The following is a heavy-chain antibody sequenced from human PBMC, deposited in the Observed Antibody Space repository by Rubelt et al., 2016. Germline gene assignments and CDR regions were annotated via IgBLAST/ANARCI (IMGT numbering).Heavy chain of an antibody. D-gene: IGHD6-13*01. CDR2: IIPIFGTA. CDR3: TGGQIGYSSSWHVRQVLYYFDY. Sequence: VQSGAEVKKPGSSVKVSCKASGGTFSSYAISWVRQAPGQGLEWMGGIIPIFGTANYAQKFQGRVTITADKSTSTAYMELSSLRSEDTAVYYCTGGQIGYSSSWHVRQVLYYFDYWGQGTLVTVSS. CDR1: GGTFSSYA. V-gene: IGHV1-69*06. J-gene: IGHJ4*02.